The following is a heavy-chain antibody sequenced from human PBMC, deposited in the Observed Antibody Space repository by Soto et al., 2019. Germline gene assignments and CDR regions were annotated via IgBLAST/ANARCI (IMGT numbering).Heavy chain of an antibody. V-gene: IGHV3-23*01. CDR1: GFTFSSSA. D-gene: IGHD6-6*01. CDR2: ISGSDDST. Sequence: EVQLLESGGGLGQPGEPLRLSCAASGFTFSSSAMSWVREAPGKGLERVSVISGSDDSTYYADSVKGRFTISRDNSMNTLYLQMNSLRAEDTAVYYCARRSSSATGDYWGQGTLVTFSS. J-gene: IGHJ4*02. CDR3: ARRSSSATGDY.